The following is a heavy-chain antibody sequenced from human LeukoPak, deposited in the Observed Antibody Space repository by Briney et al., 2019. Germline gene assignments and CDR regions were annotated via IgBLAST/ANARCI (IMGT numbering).Heavy chain of an antibody. J-gene: IGHJ6*03. V-gene: IGHV4-38-2*02. CDR3: ARSPRYYYYMDV. CDR1: GYSISSGYY. CDR2: IYHSGST. Sequence: SETLSLTCTVSGYSISSGYYWCWIRQPPGKGLEGIGSIYHSGSTYYNPSLKSRVTISVDTSKNQFSLKLSSVTAADTAVYYCARSPRYYYYMDVWGKGTTVTVSS.